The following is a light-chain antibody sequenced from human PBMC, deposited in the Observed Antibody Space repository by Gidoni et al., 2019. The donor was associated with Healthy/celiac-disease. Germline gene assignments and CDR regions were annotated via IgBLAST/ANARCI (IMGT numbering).Light chain of an antibody. CDR1: QSIISW. V-gene: IGKV1-5*03. CDR2: TAA. Sequence: DIQMTQSPSTLSASVGDRVTITCRASQSIISWLPWYQQKPGKAPKRLIYTAASLESGVPSRFSGSGSWTEFTLTISSLHPDYFATYYCQQYNSYSWTFGQGTKVEI. CDR3: QQYNSYSWT. J-gene: IGKJ1*01.